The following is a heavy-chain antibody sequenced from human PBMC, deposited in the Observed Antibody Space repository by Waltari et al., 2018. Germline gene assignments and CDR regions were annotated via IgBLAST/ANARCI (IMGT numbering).Heavy chain of an antibody. CDR1: GGSFSGYY. Sequence: QVQLQQWGAGLLKPSETLSLTCAVYGGSFSGYYWSWIRQPPGKGLEWIGEINHSGSTNYNPSLKSRVTISVDTSKNQFSLKLSSVTAADTAVYYCARTWGSGGSGTFDYWGQGTLVTVSS. D-gene: IGHD2-15*01. CDR3: ARTWGSGGSGTFDY. CDR2: INHSGST. J-gene: IGHJ4*02. V-gene: IGHV4-34*01.